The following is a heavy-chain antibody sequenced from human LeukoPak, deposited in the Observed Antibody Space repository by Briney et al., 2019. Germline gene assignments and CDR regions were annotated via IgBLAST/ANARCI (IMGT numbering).Heavy chain of an antibody. CDR3: AKDRDTAMEIDY. CDR1: GFTFGNYG. V-gene: IGHV3-33*06. CDR2: IWYDGSNK. Sequence: PGRSLRLSCAASGFTFGNYGMHWVRQAPGKGLEWVAVIWYDGSNKYYADSVKGRFTISRDNSKNTLYLQMKSLRAEDPAVYYCAKDRDTAMEIDYWGQGTLVTVSS. D-gene: IGHD5-18*01. J-gene: IGHJ4*02.